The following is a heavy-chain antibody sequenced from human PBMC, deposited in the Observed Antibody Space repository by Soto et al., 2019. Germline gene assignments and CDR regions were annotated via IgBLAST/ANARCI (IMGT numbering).Heavy chain of an antibody. J-gene: IGHJ4*02. Sequence: QVQLVESGGGVVQPGRSLRLSCAASGFTFSSYGMHWVRQAPGKGLEWVAVIWYDGSNKYYEDSVKGRFTISRDNSKNTLYLQMNSLRAEDTAVYYCARDRVRLYYFDYWGQGTLVTVSS. CDR1: GFTFSSYG. D-gene: IGHD2-8*01. CDR3: ARDRVRLYYFDY. V-gene: IGHV3-33*01. CDR2: IWYDGSNK.